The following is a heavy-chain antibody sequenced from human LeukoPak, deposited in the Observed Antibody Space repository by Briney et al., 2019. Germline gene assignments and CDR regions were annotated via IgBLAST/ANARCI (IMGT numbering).Heavy chain of an antibody. CDR1: GGSISSGSYY. Sequence: SQTLSLTCTVSGGSISSGSYYWSWIRQPAGKGLEWIGRIYTSGSTNYNPSLKSRVTISVDTPKNQFSLKLSSVTAADTAVYYCARDSVCGGDCYSFDYWGQGTLVTVSS. D-gene: IGHD2-21*01. CDR2: IYTSGST. J-gene: IGHJ4*02. V-gene: IGHV4-61*02. CDR3: ARDSVCGGDCYSFDY.